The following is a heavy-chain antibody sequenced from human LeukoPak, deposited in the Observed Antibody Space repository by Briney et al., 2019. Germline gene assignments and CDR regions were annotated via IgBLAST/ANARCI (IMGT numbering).Heavy chain of an antibody. J-gene: IGHJ4*02. Sequence: SETLSLTCTVSGGSISSYYWSWIRLPPGKGLEWIGYIYYSGSTNYNPSLKSRVTISVDTSKNQFSLKLSSVTAADTAVYYCARSYGSGSYWFDYWGQGTLVTVSS. D-gene: IGHD3-10*01. CDR3: ARSYGSGSYWFDY. V-gene: IGHV4-59*01. CDR1: GGSISSYY. CDR2: IYYSGST.